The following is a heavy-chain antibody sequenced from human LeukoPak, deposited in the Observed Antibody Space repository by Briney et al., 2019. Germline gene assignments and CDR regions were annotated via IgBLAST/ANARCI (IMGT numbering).Heavy chain of an antibody. CDR3: ARGSGRLLWFGESQFDP. Sequence: ASVTVSFTASGYTFTSYGISWVRQAPGQGLEWMGGIIPIFGTANYAQKFQGRVTITADESTSTAYMELSSLRSEDTAVYYCARGSGRLLWFGESQFDPWGQGTLVTVSS. J-gene: IGHJ5*02. CDR2: IIPIFGTA. CDR1: GYTFTSYG. D-gene: IGHD3-10*01. V-gene: IGHV1-69*13.